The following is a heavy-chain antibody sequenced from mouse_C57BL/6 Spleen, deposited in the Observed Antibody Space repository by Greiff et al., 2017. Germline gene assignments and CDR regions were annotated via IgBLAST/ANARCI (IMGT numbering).Heavy chain of an antibody. D-gene: IGHD1-1*01. CDR1: GYAFSSSW. CDR2: IYPGDGDT. J-gene: IGHJ4*01. V-gene: IGHV1-82*01. Sequence: VQLQQSGPELVKPGASVKISCKASGYAFSSSWMNWVKQRPGKGLEWIGRIYPGDGDTNYNGKFKGKATLSADKSSSTAYMPLSSLTAEDSAVYFCARRDYGSSYDAMDYWGQGTSVTVSS. CDR3: ARRDYGSSYDAMDY.